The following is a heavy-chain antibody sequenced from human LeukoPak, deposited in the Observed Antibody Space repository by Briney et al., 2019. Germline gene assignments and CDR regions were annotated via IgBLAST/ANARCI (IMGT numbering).Heavy chain of an antibody. CDR1: GYTFTSYY. J-gene: IGHJ6*03. V-gene: IGHV1-46*01. CDR2: INPSGGST. CDR3: AKPHIAATDYYYYMDV. Sequence: ASVKVSCKASGYTFTSYYMHWVRQAPGQGLEWMGIINPSGGSTSYAQKFQGRVTMTRDTSTSTVYMELSSLRSEDTAVYYCAKPHIAATDYYYYMDVWGKGTTVTVSS. D-gene: IGHD6-13*01.